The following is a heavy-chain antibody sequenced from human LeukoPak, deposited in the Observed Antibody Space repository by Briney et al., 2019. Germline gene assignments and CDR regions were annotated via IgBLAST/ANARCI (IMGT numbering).Heavy chain of an antibody. CDR2: ISSSSRNI. J-gene: IGHJ5*02. CDR1: RFTFSSYT. D-gene: IGHD2-15*01. Sequence: PGGSLRLSCAASRFTFSSYTMNWVRQAPGKGLEWVSSISSSSRNIDYADSVKGRFTISRDNDKNSLYLQMNSLRAEDTAVYYCASGCISCYLDPWGQGTLVTVSS. CDR3: ASGCISCYLDP. V-gene: IGHV3-21*01.